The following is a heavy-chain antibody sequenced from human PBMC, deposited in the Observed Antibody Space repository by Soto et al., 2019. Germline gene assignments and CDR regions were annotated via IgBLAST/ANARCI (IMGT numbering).Heavy chain of an antibody. CDR3: ARAGDYHAFEI. Sequence: PGGSLRLSCAASGFTFSSYDMHWVRQATGKGLEWVSAIGTAGDTYYPGSVKGRFTISRENAKNSLYLQMNSLRAGDTAVYYCARAGDYHAFEIRGQGTMVTVSS. V-gene: IGHV3-13*01. J-gene: IGHJ3*02. CDR2: IGTAGDT. CDR1: GFTFSSYD. D-gene: IGHD4-17*01.